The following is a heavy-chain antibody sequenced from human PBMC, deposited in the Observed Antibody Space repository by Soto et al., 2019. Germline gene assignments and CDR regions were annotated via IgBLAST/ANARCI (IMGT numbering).Heavy chain of an antibody. CDR1: GGTFSSYT. CDR3: AREDPEWEPYPYFDY. Sequence: QVQLVQSGAEVKKPGCSVKVSCKASGGTFSSYTISWVRQAPGQGLEWMGRIIPILGIANYAQKFQGRVTITADKSTSTAYMELSSLRSEDTAVYYCAREDPEWEPYPYFDYWGQGTLVTVSS. CDR2: IIPILGIA. D-gene: IGHD1-26*01. J-gene: IGHJ4*02. V-gene: IGHV1-69*08.